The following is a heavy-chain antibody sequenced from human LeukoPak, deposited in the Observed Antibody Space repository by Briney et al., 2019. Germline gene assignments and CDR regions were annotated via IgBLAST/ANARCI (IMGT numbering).Heavy chain of an antibody. CDR3: ARDCRRWNGVFDV. D-gene: IGHD1-1*01. V-gene: IGHV3-21*01. CDR2: ISSSSSYI. Sequence: GGSLRLSCAASGFTFSSFSMNWVRQAPGKGLEWVSSISSSSSYIYYADSVKGRFTISRDNAKNSLYLQMNSLRPEDTAVYHCARDCRRWNGVFDVWGQGTTVTVSS. CDR1: GFTFSSFS. J-gene: IGHJ3*01.